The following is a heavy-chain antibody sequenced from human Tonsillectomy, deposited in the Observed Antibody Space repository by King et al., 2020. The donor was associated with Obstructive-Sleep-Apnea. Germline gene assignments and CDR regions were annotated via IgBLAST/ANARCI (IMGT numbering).Heavy chain of an antibody. D-gene: IGHD3-22*01. CDR3: AKVAYYDSSRYYYPFDY. J-gene: IGHJ4*02. V-gene: IGHV3-23*04. CDR2: ISGSGGRT. Sequence: VQLVESGGGLVQPGGSLRLSCAASGFTFSSYAMSWVRQAPGKGLEWVSGISGSGGRTYYADSVKGRFTISRDNSKSTLYLQMNSPRAEDTAVYYCAKVAYYDSSRYYYPFDYWGQGTLVTVSS. CDR1: GFTFSSYA.